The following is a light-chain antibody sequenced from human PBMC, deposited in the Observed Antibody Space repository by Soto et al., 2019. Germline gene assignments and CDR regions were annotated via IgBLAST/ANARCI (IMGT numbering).Light chain of an antibody. Sequence: DIQMTQSPSTLSGSVGGRVTIPFRASQTISSWLAWYQQKPGKAPKLLIYKASTLKSGVPSRFSGSGSGTEFTLTISSLQPDDFATYYCQHYNSYSWTFGQGTKVDIK. CDR2: KAS. CDR1: QTISSW. J-gene: IGKJ1*01. V-gene: IGKV1-5*03. CDR3: QHYNSYSWT.